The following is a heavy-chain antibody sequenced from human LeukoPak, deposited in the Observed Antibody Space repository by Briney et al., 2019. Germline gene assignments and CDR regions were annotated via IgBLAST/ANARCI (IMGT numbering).Heavy chain of an antibody. V-gene: IGHV4-39*07. Sequence: SETLSLTCTVSGGSISSSSYYWGWIRQPPGKGLEWIGSIYYSGSTYYNPSLKSRVTISVDTSKNQFSLKLSSVTAADTAVYYCARDSSGTAIDYWGQGTLVTVSS. D-gene: IGHD1-14*01. CDR1: GGSISSSSYY. CDR2: IYYSGST. J-gene: IGHJ4*02. CDR3: ARDSSGTAIDY.